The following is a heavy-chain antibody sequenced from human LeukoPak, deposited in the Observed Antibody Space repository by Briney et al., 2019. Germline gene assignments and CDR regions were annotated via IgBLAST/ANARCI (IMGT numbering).Heavy chain of an antibody. CDR1: GGSFSGYY. CDR3: ARMMRYSSSWSSAFDI. CDR2: INHSGST. D-gene: IGHD6-13*01. J-gene: IGHJ3*02. V-gene: IGHV4-34*01. Sequence: PSETLSLTCAVYGGSFSGYYWSWIRQPPGKGLEWIGEINHSGSTNHNPSLKSRVTISVDTSKNQFSLKLSSVTAADTAVYYCARMMRYSSSWSSAFDIWGQGTMVTVSS.